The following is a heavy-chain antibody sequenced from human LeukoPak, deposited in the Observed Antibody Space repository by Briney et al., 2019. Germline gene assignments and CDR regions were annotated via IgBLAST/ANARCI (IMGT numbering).Heavy chain of an antibody. D-gene: IGHD6-13*01. CDR2: IGADNDST. CDR3: ARVPIAAAGTLDY. J-gene: IGHJ4*02. CDR1: GYIFTSYG. V-gene: IGHV1-18*01. Sequence: ASVKVSCKASGYIFTSYGITWVRQAPGQGLEWMGWIGADNDSTKYAQKFQGRVTMTTDTSTSTAYMELRSLRSDDTAVYYCARVPIAAAGTLDYWGQGTLVTVSS.